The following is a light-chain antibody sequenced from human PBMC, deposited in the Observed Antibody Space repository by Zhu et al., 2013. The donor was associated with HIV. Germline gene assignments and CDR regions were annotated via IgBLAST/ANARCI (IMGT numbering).Light chain of an antibody. J-gene: IGKJ4*01. CDR3: MQSKQFPLT. V-gene: IGKV2D-29*02. Sequence: DIVMTQSPLSLSVTPGQPASISCRSSQSLLHSDAKTYLYWYLQRPGQSPHLLIYEVSNRFFGVPDRFSGSGSGTDFTLKISRVEAEDVGTYYCMQSKQFPLTFGGGTKVEIK. CDR1: QSLLHSDAKTY. CDR2: EVS.